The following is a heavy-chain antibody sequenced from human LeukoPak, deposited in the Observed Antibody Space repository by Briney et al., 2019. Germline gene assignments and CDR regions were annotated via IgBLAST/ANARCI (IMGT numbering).Heavy chain of an antibody. J-gene: IGHJ2*01. CDR3: AKDSEQWLVRSFDL. D-gene: IGHD6-19*01. CDR1: GFTFSIYA. V-gene: IGHV3-23*01. Sequence: GGSLRLSCAASGFTFSIYALDWVRQAPGKGLEWVSAISGSGGFTYYADSVKGRFTISRDNSKNTLYLQMNSLRAEDTAVYYCAKDSEQWLVRSFDLWGRGALVTVSS. CDR2: ISGSGGFT.